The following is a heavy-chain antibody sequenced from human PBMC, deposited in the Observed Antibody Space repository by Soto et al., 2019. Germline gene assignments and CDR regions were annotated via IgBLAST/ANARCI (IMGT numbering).Heavy chain of an antibody. Sequence: PGGSLRLSCTGSAFTSGDYGMTWVRQAPGKGLEWVGFIRSKAYGGTTEYAASVRGRFTISRDDSKRIAYLEMNSLKTEDTAVYYCTRNYNTFWSGFYREWFDPWGQGTLVTSPQ. D-gene: IGHD3-3*01. CDR2: IRSKAYGGTT. CDR1: AFTSGDYG. V-gene: IGHV3-49*04. J-gene: IGHJ5*02. CDR3: TRNYNTFWSGFYREWFDP.